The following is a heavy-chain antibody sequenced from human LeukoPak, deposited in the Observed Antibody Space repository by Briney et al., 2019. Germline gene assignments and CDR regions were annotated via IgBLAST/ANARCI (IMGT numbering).Heavy chain of an antibody. J-gene: IGHJ4*02. V-gene: IGHV3-30*18. Sequence: PGRSLRLSCAASGFTFSSYAMHWVRQAPGKGLERVAVISYDGGNEYYADSVKGRFTISRDNSKNTLYLQMNSLRAEDTAVYYCAKGPEYTPMVEYWGQGTLVTVSS. D-gene: IGHD5-18*01. CDR1: GFTFSSYA. CDR3: AKGPEYTPMVEY. CDR2: ISYDGGNE.